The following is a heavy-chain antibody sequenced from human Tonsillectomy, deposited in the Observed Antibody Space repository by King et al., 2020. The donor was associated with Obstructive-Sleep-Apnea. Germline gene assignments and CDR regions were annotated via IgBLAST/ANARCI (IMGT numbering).Heavy chain of an antibody. V-gene: IGHV4-31*03. CDR2: IYYSGST. CDR1: GGSISSGGYY. J-gene: IGHJ3*02. D-gene: IGHD5-18*01. Sequence: VQLQESGPGLVKPSQTLSLTCTVSGGSISSGGYYWSWIRQHPGKGLEWIGYIYYSGSTYYNPSLKSRVTISVDTSKNQFSLKLSSVTAADTAVYYCARALKTWIQLWLSAFDIWGQGTMVTVSS. CDR3: ARALKTWIQLWLSAFDI.